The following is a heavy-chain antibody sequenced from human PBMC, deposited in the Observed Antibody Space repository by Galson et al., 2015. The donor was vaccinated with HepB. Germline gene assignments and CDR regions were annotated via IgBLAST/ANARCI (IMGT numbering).Heavy chain of an antibody. CDR2: ISSSSSYT. V-gene: IGHV3-11*06. J-gene: IGHJ6*03. D-gene: IGHD6-6*01. Sequence: SLRLSCAASGFTFSDYYMSWIRQAPGKGLEWVSYISSSSSYTNYADSVKGRFTISRDNAKNSLYLQMNSLRAEDTAVYYCARETWDSSSSGYYYYYMDVWGKGTTVTVSS. CDR3: ARETWDSSSSGYYYYYMDV. CDR1: GFTFSDYY.